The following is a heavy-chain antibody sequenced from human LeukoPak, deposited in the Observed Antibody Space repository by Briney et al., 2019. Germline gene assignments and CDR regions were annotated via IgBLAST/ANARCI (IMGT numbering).Heavy chain of an antibody. V-gene: IGHV3-23*01. D-gene: IGHD1-26*01. J-gene: IGHJ6*02. CDR1: GFTFSSYA. CDR3: AKDVRVGGGGMDV. Sequence: GGSLRLSCAASGFTFSSYAMVWVRQAPGKGLEWVSTLSGGSSTTYYADSVKGRFTISRDNSKKTVSLQMNSLRAEDTALYYCAKDVRVGGGGMDVWGQGTPVTVSS. CDR2: LSGGSSTT.